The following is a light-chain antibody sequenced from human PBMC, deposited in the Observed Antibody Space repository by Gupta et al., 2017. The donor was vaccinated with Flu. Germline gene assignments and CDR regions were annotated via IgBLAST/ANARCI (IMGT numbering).Light chain of an antibody. CDR3: QQYRSSPGT. V-gene: IGKV3-20*01. Sequence: IVFTHSPGTLSLSPGERATLSCRASQSVISSYLAWYQQKPGQAPRLLISGASSRAPGIPDRFSGSGCGTEFTLTISRLEPEDFAVYYCQQYRSSPGTFGQGTKVEIK. J-gene: IGKJ1*01. CDR1: QSVISSY. CDR2: GAS.